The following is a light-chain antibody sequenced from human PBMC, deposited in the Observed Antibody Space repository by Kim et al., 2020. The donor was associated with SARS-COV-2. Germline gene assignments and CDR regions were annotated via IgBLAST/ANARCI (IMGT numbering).Light chain of an antibody. V-gene: IGLV2-8*01. Sequence: GQSGTISCTGTSSDVGTYSYVSWYQQHTGKAPKLMIYEVSKRPSGVSDRFSGSRSGNTASLTVSGLHAEDEADYYCSSYAASNNLVFGGGTQLTVL. CDR1: SSDVGTYSY. CDR3: SSYAASNNLV. J-gene: IGLJ2*01. CDR2: EVS.